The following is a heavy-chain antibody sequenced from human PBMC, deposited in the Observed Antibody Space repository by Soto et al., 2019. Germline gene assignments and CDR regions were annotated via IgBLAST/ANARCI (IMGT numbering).Heavy chain of an antibody. Sequence: EVQLLESGGGLVQPGGSLRLSCAASGFFFSSYAMSWDRQAPGKGLEWVSGIGGSGGYKSYADSVKGRFTISRDNSKNTLYLQMESLGAEDTAVYYCAKDAAMVSSTFNYFDYWGQGTLVAVSS. CDR3: AKDAAMVSSTFNYFDY. V-gene: IGHV3-23*01. CDR2: IGGSGGYK. D-gene: IGHD6-13*01. J-gene: IGHJ4*02. CDR1: GFFFSSYA.